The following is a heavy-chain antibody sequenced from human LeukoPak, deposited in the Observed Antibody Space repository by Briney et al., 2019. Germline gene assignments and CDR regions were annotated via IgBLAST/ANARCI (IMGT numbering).Heavy chain of an antibody. CDR2: IYSAGAT. CDR3: ARDWVRGALY. J-gene: IGHJ4*02. Sequence: PGGSLRLSCAAFGFTVRSNYMSWVRQAPGKGLEWVSVIYSAGATYYSDSVEGRFTISRDNSKNSLYLQMNSLRAEDTAVYYCARDWVRGALYWGQGTLVTVSS. V-gene: IGHV3-66*01. D-gene: IGHD3-10*01. CDR1: GFTVRSNY.